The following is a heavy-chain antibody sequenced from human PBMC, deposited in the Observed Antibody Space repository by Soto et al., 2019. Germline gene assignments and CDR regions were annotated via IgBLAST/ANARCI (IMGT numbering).Heavy chain of an antibody. V-gene: IGHV1-69*13. CDR3: ATQSYYVWGSYRPYYFDY. J-gene: IGHJ4*02. Sequence: SVKVSCKAPGGTFSSYAISWVRQAPGQGLEWMGGIIPIFGTANYAQKFQGGVTITADESTSTAYMELSSLRSEDTAVYYCATQSYYVWGSYRPYYFDYWGQGTLVTVSS. CDR1: GGTFSSYA. D-gene: IGHD3-16*02. CDR2: IIPIFGTA.